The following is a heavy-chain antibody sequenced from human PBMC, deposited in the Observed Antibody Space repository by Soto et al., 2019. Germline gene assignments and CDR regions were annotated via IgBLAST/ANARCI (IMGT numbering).Heavy chain of an antibody. V-gene: IGHV3-53*01. CDR2: IYRGGST. J-gene: IGHJ6*02. Sequence: PGGSLRLSCAASGFTVTNNYMSWVRQPPGKGLEWVSVIYRGGSTCYADSVKGRFTISRDNSKNTLYLQMNSLRTADTAVYYCARDYGPPNYYYGMDVWGQGTTVTVSS. D-gene: IGHD3-10*01. CDR3: ARDYGPPNYYYGMDV. CDR1: GFTVTNNY.